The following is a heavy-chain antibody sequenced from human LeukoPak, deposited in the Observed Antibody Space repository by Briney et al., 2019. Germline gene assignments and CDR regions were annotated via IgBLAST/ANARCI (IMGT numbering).Heavy chain of an antibody. CDR1: GYTFTSYD. Sequence: ASVKVSCKSSGYTFTSYDINWVRQAPGQGLEWMGWISGYNGNTNYAQKFEGRVAMTTDTSSSTAYMELRSLKSDDTAIYYCARGDWFDPWGQGTLVTVSS. V-gene: IGHV1-18*01. CDR3: ARGDWFDP. J-gene: IGHJ5*02. D-gene: IGHD2-21*01. CDR2: ISGYNGNT.